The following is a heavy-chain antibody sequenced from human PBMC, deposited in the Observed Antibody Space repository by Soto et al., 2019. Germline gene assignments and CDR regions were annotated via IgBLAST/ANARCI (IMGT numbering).Heavy chain of an antibody. J-gene: IGHJ3*02. D-gene: IGHD3-3*01. Sequence: GALRLSCAASGFTFSGSAMHWVRQASGKGLEWVGRIRSKANSYATAYAASVKGRFTISRDDSKNTAYLQMNSLKTEDTAVYYCTRNYDFPDPDAFDIWGQGTMVTVSS. CDR3: TRNYDFPDPDAFDI. CDR2: IRSKANSYAT. CDR1: GFTFSGSA. V-gene: IGHV3-73*01.